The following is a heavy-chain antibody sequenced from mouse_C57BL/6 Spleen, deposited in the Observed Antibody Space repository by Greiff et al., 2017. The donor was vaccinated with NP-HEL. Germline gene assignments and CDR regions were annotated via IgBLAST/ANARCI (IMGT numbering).Heavy chain of an antibody. CDR3: ARLGSNHYFDY. CDR1: GYTFTSYW. Sequence: VQLQQSGAELVKPGASVKLSCKASGYTFTSYWMHWVKQRPGQGLEWIGMIHPNSGSTNYNEKFKSKATLTVDKSSSTAYMQLSSLTSEDSAVYYCARLGSNHYFDYWGQGTTLTVSS. D-gene: IGHD2-5*01. CDR2: IHPNSGST. J-gene: IGHJ2*01. V-gene: IGHV1-64*01.